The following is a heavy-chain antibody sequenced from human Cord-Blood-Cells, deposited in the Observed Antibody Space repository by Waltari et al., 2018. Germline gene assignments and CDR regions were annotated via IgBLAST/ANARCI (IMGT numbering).Heavy chain of an antibody. Sequence: QVQLQESGPGLVKPSETLSLTCTVSGGSISRYFWSWIRLPPGKGLEWIGYIYYSGSTNYNPSLKSRVTISVDTSKNQFSLKLSSVTAADTAVYYCARGSGGSWKPDAFDIWGQGTMVTVSS. J-gene: IGHJ3*02. CDR2: IYYSGST. CDR1: GGSISRYF. CDR3: ARGSGGSWKPDAFDI. V-gene: IGHV4-59*01. D-gene: IGHD2-15*01.